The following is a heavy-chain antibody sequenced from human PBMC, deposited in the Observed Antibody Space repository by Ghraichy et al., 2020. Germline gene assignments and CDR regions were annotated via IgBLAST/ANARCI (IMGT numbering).Heavy chain of an antibody. CDR2: ISAYNGNT. CDR1: GYTFTSYG. Sequence: APVKVSCKASGYTFTSYGISWVRQAPGQGLEWMGWISAYNGNTNYAQKLQGRVTMTPDTSTSTAYMELRSLRSDDTAVYYCARSSGSYSSPDYFAYWGQGTLVTVSS. J-gene: IGHJ4*02. V-gene: IGHV1-18*04. D-gene: IGHD1-26*01. CDR3: ARSSGSYSSPDYFAY.